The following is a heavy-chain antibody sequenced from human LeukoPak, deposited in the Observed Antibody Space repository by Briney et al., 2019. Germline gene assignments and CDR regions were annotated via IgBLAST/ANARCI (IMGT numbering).Heavy chain of an antibody. CDR3: AKESGIRSYGAYFPH. CDR1: GFTFSSHG. V-gene: IGHV3-30*18. Sequence: GGSLRLSCAPSGFTFSSHGMQWVRQAPGKGLEWVEVISYDGGTKYYADSVKGRFTISRDNSKSTLFLQMNSLRAEDTAVYYCAKESGIRSYGAYFPHWGQGTLVTVSS. D-gene: IGHD4-17*01. CDR2: ISYDGGTK. J-gene: IGHJ1*01.